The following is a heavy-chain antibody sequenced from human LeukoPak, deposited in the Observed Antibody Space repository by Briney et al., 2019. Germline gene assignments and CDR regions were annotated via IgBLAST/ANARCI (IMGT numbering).Heavy chain of an antibody. Sequence: ASVKVSRKPSGYTFTGYYMDWVRQAPGQGLEWMGWINPNSGGTNYAQKFQGRVTMTRDTSISTAYMEVSRLRSDDTAVYYCARAECSSTTFYSGGYWFDPWGQGTLVTVSS. D-gene: IGHD2-2*01. CDR1: GYTFTGYY. V-gene: IGHV1-2*02. J-gene: IGHJ5*02. CDR3: ARAECSSTTFYSGGYWFDP. CDR2: INPNSGGT.